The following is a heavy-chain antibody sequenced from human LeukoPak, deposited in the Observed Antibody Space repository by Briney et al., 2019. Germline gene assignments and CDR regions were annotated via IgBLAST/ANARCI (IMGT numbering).Heavy chain of an antibody. CDR1: GGTFSSYA. CDR2: IIPIFGTA. D-gene: IGHD2-15*01. J-gene: IGHJ4*02. Sequence: GASVKVSCKASGGTFSSYAISWVRQAPGQGLEWMGGIIPIFGTANYAQKFQGRVTITADESTSTAYMELSSLRSEDTAVYYCARDRFPTQLYCSGGSRYYTFDYWGQGTLVTVSS. V-gene: IGHV1-69*13. CDR3: ARDRFPTQLYCSGGSRYYTFDY.